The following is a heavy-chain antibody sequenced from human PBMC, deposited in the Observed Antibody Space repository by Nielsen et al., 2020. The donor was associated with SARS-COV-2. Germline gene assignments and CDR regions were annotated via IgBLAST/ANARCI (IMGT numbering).Heavy chain of an antibody. CDR3: AKDPGIAVAGPNPY. CDR2: ISGSGGST. V-gene: IGHV3-23*01. J-gene: IGHJ4*02. D-gene: IGHD6-19*01. CDR1: GFTFSSYA. Sequence: GESLKISCAASGFTFSSYAMSWVRQAPGKGLEWVSAISGSGGSTYYADSVKGRFTISRDNSKNTLYLQMNSLRAEDTAVYYCAKDPGIAVAGPNPYWGQGTLVTVSS.